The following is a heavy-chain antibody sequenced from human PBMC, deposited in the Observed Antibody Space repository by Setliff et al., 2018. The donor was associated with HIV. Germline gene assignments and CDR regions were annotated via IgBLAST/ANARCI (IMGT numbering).Heavy chain of an antibody. V-gene: IGHV1-18*01. CDR2: ISGYKGNT. CDR1: GYTFTDYG. J-gene: IGHJ4*02. Sequence: ASVKVSCKSSGYTFTDYGISWVRQAPGQGLEWMGWISGYKGNTNYAQQLQGRVTMTTDTSTSTAYMELSSLGSDDTAVYYCARDASTGCRTMGFYYWGQGTLVTVSS. D-gene: IGHD6-19*01. CDR3: ARDASTGCRTMGFYY.